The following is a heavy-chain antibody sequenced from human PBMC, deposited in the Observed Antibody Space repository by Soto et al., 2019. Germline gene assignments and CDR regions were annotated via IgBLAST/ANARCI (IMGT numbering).Heavy chain of an antibody. CDR1: GGSFSGYY. Sequence: TSETLSLTCAVYGGSFSGYYWSWIRQPPGKGLEWIGEINHSGSTNYNPSLKSRVTISVDTSKNQFSLKLSSVTAADTAVYYCARGSYDFWSGYRYYYYYMDVWGKGTTVTV. D-gene: IGHD3-3*01. CDR2: INHSGST. V-gene: IGHV4-34*01. CDR3: ARGSYDFWSGYRYYYYYMDV. J-gene: IGHJ6*03.